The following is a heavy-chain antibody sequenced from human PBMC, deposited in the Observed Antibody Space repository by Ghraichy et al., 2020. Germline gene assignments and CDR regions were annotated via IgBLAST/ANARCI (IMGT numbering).Heavy chain of an antibody. J-gene: IGHJ5*02. D-gene: IGHD3-3*01. CDR3: ARVRNTIFGSRGWFDP. Sequence: GESLNISCAASGFTVSSNYMSWVRQAPGKGLEWVSVIYSGGSTYYADSVKGRFTISRDNSKNTLYLQMNSLRAEDTAVYYCARVRNTIFGSRGWFDPWGQGTLVTVSS. CDR1: GFTVSSNY. V-gene: IGHV3-66*01. CDR2: IYSGGST.